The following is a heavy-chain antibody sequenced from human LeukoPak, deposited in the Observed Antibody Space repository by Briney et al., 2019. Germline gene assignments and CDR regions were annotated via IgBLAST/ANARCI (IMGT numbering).Heavy chain of an antibody. CDR1: GFTFSSYG. CDR2: ISYDGSNK. V-gene: IGHV3-30*03. D-gene: IGHD3-10*01. Sequence: GGSLRLSCAASGFTFSSYGMHWVRQAPGKGLEWVAVISYDGSNKYYADSVKGRFTISRDNAKKSLYLQMNSLRAEDTAVYYCARDSFGAVYFYYYMDVWGKGTTVTVSS. CDR3: ARDSFGAVYFYYYMDV. J-gene: IGHJ6*03.